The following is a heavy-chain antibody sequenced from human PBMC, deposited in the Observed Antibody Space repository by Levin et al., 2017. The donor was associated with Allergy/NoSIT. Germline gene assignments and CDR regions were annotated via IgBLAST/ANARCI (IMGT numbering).Heavy chain of an antibody. D-gene: IGHD4-11*01. Sequence: GESLKISCAASGFTFSDYYMSWIRQAPGKGLEWVSYISSSSSYTNYADSVKGRFTISRDNAKNSLYLQMNSLRAEDTAVYYCARDYSDYESYWGQGTLVTVSS. CDR3: ARDYSDYESY. J-gene: IGHJ4*02. CDR2: ISSSSSYT. V-gene: IGHV3-11*05. CDR1: GFTFSDYY.